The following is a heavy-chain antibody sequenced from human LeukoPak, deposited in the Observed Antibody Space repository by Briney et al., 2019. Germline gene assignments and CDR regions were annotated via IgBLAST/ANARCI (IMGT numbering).Heavy chain of an antibody. Sequence: SETLSLTCAVYGGSFSGYYWSWIRQPPGKGLEWIGEINHSGSTNYNPSLKSRVTISVDTSKNQFSLKLSSVTAADTAVYYCARYRRGGSYDSSPSHYYYYMDVWGKGTTVTVSS. J-gene: IGHJ6*03. CDR2: INHSGST. D-gene: IGHD3-22*01. CDR1: GGSFSGYY. CDR3: ARYRRGGSYDSSPSHYYYYMDV. V-gene: IGHV4-34*01.